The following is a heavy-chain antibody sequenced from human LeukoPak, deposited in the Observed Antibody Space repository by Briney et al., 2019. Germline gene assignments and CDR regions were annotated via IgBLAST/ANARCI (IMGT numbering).Heavy chain of an antibody. D-gene: IGHD3-10*01. CDR3: ARDRRRVRGVYYYGMDV. Sequence: ASVKVSCKASGYTFTSDGISWVRQAPGQGLEWMGWISAYNGNTNYAQKLQGRVTMTTDTSTSTAYMELRSLRSDDTAVYYCARDRRRVRGVYYYGMDVWGQGTTVTVSS. J-gene: IGHJ6*02. CDR2: ISAYNGNT. V-gene: IGHV1-18*01. CDR1: GYTFTSDG.